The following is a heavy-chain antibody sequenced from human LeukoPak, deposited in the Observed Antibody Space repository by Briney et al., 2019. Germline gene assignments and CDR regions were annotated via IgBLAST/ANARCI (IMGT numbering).Heavy chain of an antibody. CDR1: GVSISSGGYY. CDR2: IYHSGST. Sequence: SETLSLTCTVSGVSISSGGYYGSWVRQPPGGGVGWIGYIYHSGSTYYNPSLKSRVTISVDRSKNQFSLKLSSVTAADTAVYYCARDLGRGNWFDPWGQGTLVTVSS. D-gene: IGHD3-16*01. J-gene: IGHJ5*02. CDR3: ARDLGRGNWFDP. V-gene: IGHV4-30-2*01.